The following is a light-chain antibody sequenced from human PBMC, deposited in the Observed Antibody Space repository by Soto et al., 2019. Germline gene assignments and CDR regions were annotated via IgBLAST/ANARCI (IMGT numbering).Light chain of an antibody. CDR2: SNN. V-gene: IGLV1-44*01. CDR1: SSNIGSNT. J-gene: IGLJ3*02. Sequence: QLVLTQPPSASGTPGQRVTISCSGISSNIGSNTVNWYQQLPGTAPKLLIYSNNQRPSGVPDRFSGSKSGTSASLAISGLQSEDEADYYCAAWDDSLNGPVFGGGTKVTVL. CDR3: AAWDDSLNGPV.